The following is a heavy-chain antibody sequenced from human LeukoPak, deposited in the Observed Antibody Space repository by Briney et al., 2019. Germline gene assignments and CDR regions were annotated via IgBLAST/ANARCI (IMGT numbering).Heavy chain of an antibody. V-gene: IGHV3-74*03. D-gene: IGHD4-23*01. CDR3: AMTTVGFDY. CDR2: INNDGSNA. Sequence: GGSLRLSCAASGFTFSNYWMHWVRQAPGKGLIWVSRINNDGSNAAYADSVKDRFTISRDNAKNTLYLQMNSLRAEDTAVYYCAMTTVGFDYWGQGALVTVSS. J-gene: IGHJ4*02. CDR1: GFTFSNYW.